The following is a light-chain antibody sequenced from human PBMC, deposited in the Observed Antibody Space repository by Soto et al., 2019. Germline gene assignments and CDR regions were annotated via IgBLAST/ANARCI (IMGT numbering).Light chain of an antibody. V-gene: IGKV3-20*01. Sequence: IELTQSRGTLTLSPGESATLFCRASQSVSRSYLAWYQEKPGQAPRLIIYGASSRATGIPDRFSGSRSGTDCTITISRLEPEDVTVYYCQQYGSSPKTFSQGTKVDI. J-gene: IGKJ1*01. CDR3: QQYGSSPKT. CDR1: QSVSRSY. CDR2: GAS.